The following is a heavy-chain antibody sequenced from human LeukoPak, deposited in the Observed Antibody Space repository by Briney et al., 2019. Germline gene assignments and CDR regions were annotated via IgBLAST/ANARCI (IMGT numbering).Heavy chain of an antibody. CDR2: MNPNSGNT. V-gene: IGHV1-8*01. D-gene: IGHD3-3*01. CDR1: GYTFTSYD. CDR3: ARAAYDFWSGYNYYYYGMDV. Sequence: ASVKVSCKASGYTFTSYDINWERQATGQGLEWMGWMNPNSGNTGYAQKFQGRVTMTRNTSISTAYMELSSLRSEDTAVYYCARAAYDFWSGYNYYYYGMDVWGQGTTVTVSS. J-gene: IGHJ6*02.